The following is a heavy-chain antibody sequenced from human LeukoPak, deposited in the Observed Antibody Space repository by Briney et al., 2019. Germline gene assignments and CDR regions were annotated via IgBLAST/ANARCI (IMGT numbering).Heavy chain of an antibody. J-gene: IGHJ4*02. Sequence: GGSLRLSCAASGFTFSSYAMSWVRQAPGKGLEWVSAISGSGGSTYYADSVKGRFTISRDNSKNTLYLQMNSLRAEDTAVYYCAKGLAPGVVVTATPFDYWGQGTLVTVSS. D-gene: IGHD2-21*02. CDR1: GFTFSSYA. CDR2: ISGSGGST. CDR3: AKGLAPGVVVTATPFDY. V-gene: IGHV3-23*01.